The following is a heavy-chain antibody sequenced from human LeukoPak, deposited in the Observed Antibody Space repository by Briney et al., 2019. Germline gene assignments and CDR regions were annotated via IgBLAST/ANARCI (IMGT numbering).Heavy chain of an antibody. CDR3: AVMGIAAAG. V-gene: IGHV7-4-1*02. D-gene: IGHD6-13*01. CDR1: GCTFTSYA. CDR2: INTNTGNP. J-gene: IGHJ3*01. Sequence: GASVTVSCTASGCTFTSYAMNWVRQAPGQGLEWMGWINTNTGNPTYAQGFTGRFVFSLDTSVSTAYLQISSLKAEDTAVYYCAVMGIAAAGWGQGTMVTVSS.